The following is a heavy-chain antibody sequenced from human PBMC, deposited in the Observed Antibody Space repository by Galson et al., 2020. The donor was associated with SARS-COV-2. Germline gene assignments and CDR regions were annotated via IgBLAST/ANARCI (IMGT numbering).Heavy chain of an antibody. CDR3: TREGWQGGY. Sequence: GGSLRLSCAASGFTFSDSWMSWVRQAPGKGLEWVANIRGDGSETNYVDSVQGRFSISRDNAVDTLYLEMNSLRVEDTAVYYCTREGWQGGYWGQGTRVTVSS. D-gene: IGHD2-15*01. CDR2: IRGDGSET. V-gene: IGHV3-7*01. CDR1: GFTFSDSW. J-gene: IGHJ4*02.